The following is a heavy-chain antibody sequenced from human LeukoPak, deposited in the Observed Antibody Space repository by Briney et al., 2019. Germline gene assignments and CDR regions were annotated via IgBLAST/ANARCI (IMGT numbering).Heavy chain of an antibody. CDR1: GFTFRTYA. V-gene: IGHV3-48*02. CDR3: ARVAAGYSVNYFDY. CDR2: ISTGSSTT. J-gene: IGHJ4*02. D-gene: IGHD4-23*01. Sequence: GGSLRLSCAASGFTFRTYAMHWVRQPPGKGLEWVSYISTGSSTTYYADSVKGRFTISRDNVENSLYLQMNSLRDEDTAVYYCARVAAGYSVNYFDYWGQGTLVTVSS.